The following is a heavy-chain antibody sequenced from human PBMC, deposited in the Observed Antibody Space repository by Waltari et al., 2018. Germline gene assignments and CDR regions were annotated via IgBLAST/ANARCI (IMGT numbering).Heavy chain of an antibody. Sequence: EVQLLESGGGLVQPGGSLRLSCAASGFTFSSYAMSWVSQAPGKGLEWVSAISGSGGSTYYADSVKGRFTISRDNSKNTLYLQMNSLRAEDTAVYYCAKKGEYYDFWSGYLYYFDYWGQGTLVTVSS. V-gene: IGHV3-23*01. CDR2: ISGSGGST. CDR1: GFTFSSYA. J-gene: IGHJ4*02. CDR3: AKKGEYYDFWSGYLYYFDY. D-gene: IGHD3-3*01.